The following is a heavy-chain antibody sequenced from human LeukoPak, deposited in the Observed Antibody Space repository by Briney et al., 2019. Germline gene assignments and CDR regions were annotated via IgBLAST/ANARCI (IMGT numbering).Heavy chain of an antibody. V-gene: IGHV4-59*01. D-gene: IGHD3-10*01. CDR3: ARAVGGDGSGSL. Sequence: SETLTLTCTVSGGSISSYYWSWIRQPPGKGLEWIGYIYYKVTSDYNPSLKSRVTMSVGMSTRQSSLKLSSVTAADTAVYYCARAVGGDGSGSLWGPGTLVTVSS. CDR2: IYYKVTS. J-gene: IGHJ4*02. CDR1: GGSISSYY.